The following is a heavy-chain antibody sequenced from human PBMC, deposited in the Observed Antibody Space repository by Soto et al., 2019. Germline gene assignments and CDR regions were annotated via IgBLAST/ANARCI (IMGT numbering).Heavy chain of an antibody. V-gene: IGHV1-69*13. J-gene: IGHJ4*02. CDR1: GGTFSSYA. CDR3: ATSYYGILTAFDS. Sequence: GASVKVSCKASGGTFSSYAISWVRQAPGQGLEWMGGIIPIFGTADYAQKFQGRVTITADESTSRAYMELRSLRSDDTAVYFCATSYYGILTAFDSWGQGALVTVSS. D-gene: IGHD3-9*01. CDR2: IIPIFGTA.